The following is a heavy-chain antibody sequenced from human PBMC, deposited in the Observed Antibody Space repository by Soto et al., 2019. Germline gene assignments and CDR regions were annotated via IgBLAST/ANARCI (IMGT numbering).Heavy chain of an antibody. CDR3: AKGPTIFGVVISDSFYYGLDV. V-gene: IGHV3-23*01. Sequence: GGSLRLSCAASRLTFSSYAMSWVRQAPGKGLEWVSAISSSGASTYSADSVKGRFTISRDNSKNTLYLQMNSLRAEDTAVYYCAKGPTIFGVVISDSFYYGLDVWGQGTTVTVSS. D-gene: IGHD3-3*01. CDR2: ISSSGAST. CDR1: RLTFSSYA. J-gene: IGHJ6*02.